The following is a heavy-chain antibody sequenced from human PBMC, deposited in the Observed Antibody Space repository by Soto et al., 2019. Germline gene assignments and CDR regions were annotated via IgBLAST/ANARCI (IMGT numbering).Heavy chain of an antibody. CDR3: ARQHRPVRRYFGLGV. CDR1: RGPISTTNYY. V-gene: IGHV4-39*01. Sequence: LSLTCTVPRGPISTTNYYWDWIRQTPGKGLEWIGSLYYDGTTYYNPSLKSRVTISVYTSKIQFSLKLNSVTAADAAVYYCARQHRPVRRYFGLGVWGQGTTVTVSS. J-gene: IGHJ6*02. CDR2: LYYDGTT. D-gene: IGHD6-6*01.